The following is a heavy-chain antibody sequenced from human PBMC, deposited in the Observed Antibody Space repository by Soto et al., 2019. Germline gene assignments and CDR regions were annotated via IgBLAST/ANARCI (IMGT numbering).Heavy chain of an antibody. CDR2: INAGNGNT. D-gene: IGHD2-21*02. CDR3: ARSVVVVTALDY. V-gene: IGHV1-3*05. Sequence: QVQLVQSGAEEKKPGASVKVSCKASGYTFTSYAMHWVRQAPGQRLEWMGWINAGNGNTKYSQKFQGRVTITRDTSATTANMELSSLRSEDTAVNYCARSVVVVTALDYWGQGTLVTVSS. CDR1: GYTFTSYA. J-gene: IGHJ4*02.